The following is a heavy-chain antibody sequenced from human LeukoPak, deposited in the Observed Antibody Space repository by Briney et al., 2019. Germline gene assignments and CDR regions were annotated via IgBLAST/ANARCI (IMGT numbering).Heavy chain of an antibody. D-gene: IGHD6-19*01. Sequence: PSETLSLTCTVSGASIRSYYWSWIRQPPGKGLEWIGYMYNSGSTNYNPSLKGRVTTSVDTSKNQLSLKLSSVTAADTAVYYCARGGSGFDYWGQGTLVTVSS. CDR3: ARGGSGFDY. V-gene: IGHV4-59*01. J-gene: IGHJ4*02. CDR1: GASIRSYY. CDR2: MYNSGST.